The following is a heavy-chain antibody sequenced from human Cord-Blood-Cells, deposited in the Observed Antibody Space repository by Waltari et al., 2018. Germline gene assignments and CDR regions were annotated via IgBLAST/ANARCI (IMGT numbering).Heavy chain of an antibody. V-gene: IGHV2-26*01. CDR3: ARSSELGFDY. J-gene: IGHJ4*02. CDR1: GFSLSNARMG. D-gene: IGHD7-27*01. CDR2: IFSNDEK. Sequence: QVTLKESGPVLVKPTETLTLTCTVSGFSLSNARMGVSWIRQPPGKALEWLGHIFSNDEKSYSTSLKSRLTISKDTSKSQVVLTMTNMDPVDTATYYCARSSELGFDYWGQGTLVTVSS.